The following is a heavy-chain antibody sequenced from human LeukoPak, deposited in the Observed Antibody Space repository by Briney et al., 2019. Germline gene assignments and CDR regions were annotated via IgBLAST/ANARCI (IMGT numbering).Heavy chain of an antibody. CDR1: GYTLTGYC. CDR3: ARVDWTYSFDY. J-gene: IGHJ4*02. D-gene: IGHD1-1*01. Sequence: GASVKVSCKASGYTLTGYCIHWVRQAPGPGREWMGWINPNSGGTNYAQRFQCRVTMTRDTSISTAYMERSRLRSDDTAVYNSARVDWTYSFDYWGQGTLVTVSS. V-gene: IGHV1-2*02. CDR2: INPNSGGT.